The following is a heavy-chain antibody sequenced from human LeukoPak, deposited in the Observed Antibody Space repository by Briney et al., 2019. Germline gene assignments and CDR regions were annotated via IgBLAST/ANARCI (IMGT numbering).Heavy chain of an antibody. Sequence: GGSLRLSCAASGFTFSSYAMHWVRQAPGKGLEWVAFISYDDSNTYYADSVAGRFTIYRENSKNTLYLQMNSLRAEDMAVYYCPRGIAAYAHGASGWFDPWGQGTLVTVSS. J-gene: IGHJ5*02. CDR1: GFTFSSYA. V-gene: IGHV3-30-3*01. CDR3: PRGIAAYAHGASGWFDP. CDR2: ISYDDSNT. D-gene: IGHD6-13*01.